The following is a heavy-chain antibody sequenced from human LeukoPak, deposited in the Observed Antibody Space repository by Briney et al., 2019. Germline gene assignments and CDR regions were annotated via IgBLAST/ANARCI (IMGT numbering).Heavy chain of an antibody. V-gene: IGHV1-69*13. CDR1: GGTFSSYA. CDR3: AREGDSYGIDY. D-gene: IGHD5-18*01. Sequence: ASVKVSCKASGGTFSSYAISWVRQAPGQGLEWMGGIIPIFGTANYAQKFQGRVTNTADESTSTAYMELSSLRSEDTAVYYCAREGDSYGIDYWGQGTLVTVSS. J-gene: IGHJ4*02. CDR2: IIPIFGTA.